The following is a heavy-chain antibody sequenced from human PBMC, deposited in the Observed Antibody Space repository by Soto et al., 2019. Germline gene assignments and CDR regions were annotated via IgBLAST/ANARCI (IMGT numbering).Heavy chain of an antibody. CDR2: IYHSGST. CDR3: AGGESGYDSGGFDY. V-gene: IGHV4-4*02. Sequence: SETLSLTCAVSSGSISSSNWWSWVRQPPGKGLEWIGEIYHSGSTNYNPSLKSRVTISVDKSKNQFSLKLSSVTAADTAVYYCAGGESGYDSGGFDYWGQGTLVTVSS. CDR1: SGSISSSNW. J-gene: IGHJ4*02. D-gene: IGHD5-12*01.